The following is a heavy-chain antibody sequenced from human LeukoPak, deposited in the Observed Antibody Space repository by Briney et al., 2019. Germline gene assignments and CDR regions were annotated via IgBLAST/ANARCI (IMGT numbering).Heavy chain of an antibody. Sequence: SETLSLTCAVYGGSFGGYYWSWIRQPPGKGLEWIGEINHSGSTNYNPSLKSRVTISVDTSKNQFSLKLSSVTAADTAVYYCATEDCSSTSCYPDWGQGTLVTVSS. V-gene: IGHV4-34*01. CDR1: GGSFGGYY. J-gene: IGHJ4*02. CDR2: INHSGST. D-gene: IGHD2-2*01. CDR3: ATEDCSSTSCYPD.